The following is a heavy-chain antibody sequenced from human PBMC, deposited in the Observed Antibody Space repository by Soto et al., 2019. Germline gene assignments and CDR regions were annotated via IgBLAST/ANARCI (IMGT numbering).Heavy chain of an antibody. CDR2: IYYSGST. CDR1: GGSISSYY. CDR3: AREYDSSGFPRPYFDY. Sequence: SETLSLTCTVPGGSISSYYWSWIRQPPGKGLEWIGYIYYSGSTNYNPSLKSRVTISVDTSKNQFSLKLSSVTAADTAVYYCAREYDSSGFPRPYFDYCGQGTMVTVYS. J-gene: IGHJ4*02. D-gene: IGHD3-22*01. V-gene: IGHV4-59*01.